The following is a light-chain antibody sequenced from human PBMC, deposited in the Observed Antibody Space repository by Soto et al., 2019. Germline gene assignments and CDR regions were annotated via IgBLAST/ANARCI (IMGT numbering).Light chain of an antibody. CDR1: QSVSTNF. CDR2: GAS. J-gene: IGKJ4*01. V-gene: IGKV3-20*01. Sequence: EIVLTQSLGTLSLSPGDRATLSCRAIQSVSTNFLAWYQQKPGQAPRLLIYGASSTATGIPDRLSGSGSGTDFTLTISRLEPEDFGVYYCQQYDSSPFIFGGGTKVEIK. CDR3: QQYDSSPFI.